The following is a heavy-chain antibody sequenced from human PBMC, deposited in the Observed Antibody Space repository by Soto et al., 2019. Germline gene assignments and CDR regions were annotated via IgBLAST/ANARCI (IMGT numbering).Heavy chain of an antibody. D-gene: IGHD2-2*01. Sequence: QPGGSLXLSCAASGFTFSSYWMHWVRQAPGKGLVWVSRINSDGSSTSYADSVKGRFTISRDNAKNTLYLQMNSLRAEDTAVHYCAREEGYQKVDPFDYWGQGTLVTVSS. J-gene: IGHJ4*02. V-gene: IGHV3-74*01. CDR3: AREEGYQKVDPFDY. CDR1: GFTFSSYW. CDR2: INSDGSST.